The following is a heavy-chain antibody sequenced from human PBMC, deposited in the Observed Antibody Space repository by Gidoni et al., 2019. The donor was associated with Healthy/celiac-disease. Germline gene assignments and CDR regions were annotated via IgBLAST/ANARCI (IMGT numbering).Heavy chain of an antibody. CDR3: ASPQQLVWLHDAFDI. J-gene: IGHJ3*02. CDR2: ISYDGSNK. V-gene: IGHV3-30*04. CDR1: TFSSYA. D-gene: IGHD6-13*01. Sequence: TFSSYAMHWVRQAPGKGLEWVAVISYDGSNKYYADSVKGRFTISRDNSKNTLYLQMNSLRAEDTAVYYCASPQQLVWLHDAFDIWGQGTMVTVSS.